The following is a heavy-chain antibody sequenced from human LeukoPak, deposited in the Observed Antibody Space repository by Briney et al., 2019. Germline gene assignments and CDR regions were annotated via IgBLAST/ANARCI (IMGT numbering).Heavy chain of an antibody. CDR2: INHSGST. D-gene: IGHD3-10*01. V-gene: IGHV4-34*01. CDR1: GGSFRGYY. Sequence: ASETLSLTCAVYGGSFRGYYWSWIRQPPGKGLEWIGEINHSGSTNYNPSLKSRVTISVDTSKNQFSLKLSSVTAADTALYYCARTGSGGIYYYYYMDVWGKGTTVTISS. J-gene: IGHJ6*03. CDR3: ARTGSGGIYYYYYMDV.